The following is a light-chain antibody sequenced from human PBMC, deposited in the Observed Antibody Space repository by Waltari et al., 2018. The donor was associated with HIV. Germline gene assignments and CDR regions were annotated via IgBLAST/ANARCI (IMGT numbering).Light chain of an antibody. CDR1: QSVSSSY. V-gene: IGKV3-20*01. Sequence: EIVLTQSPGTLSLSPGERANLSCRASQSVSSSYLAWYQQKLGQAPRLLIYGASSRATGIPDRFSGSGSGTDFTLTISRLEPEDFAVYYCHQYGSSPETFGGGTKVEIK. J-gene: IGKJ4*01. CDR3: HQYGSSPET. CDR2: GAS.